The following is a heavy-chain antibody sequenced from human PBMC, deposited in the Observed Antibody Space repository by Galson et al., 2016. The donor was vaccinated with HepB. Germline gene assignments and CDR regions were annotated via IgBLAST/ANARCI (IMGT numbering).Heavy chain of an antibody. D-gene: IGHD2-2*01. J-gene: IGHJ6*02. CDR3: ARADIVVVPIAYYGMDV. V-gene: IGHV4-34*01. CDR2: INHRGST. Sequence: LSLTCAVYGGSFSAYYWSWVCQPPGKGLVWIGEINHRGSTNYNPSLKSRVTISVDTSKNQFSLKLRSVTAADTAVYYCARADIVVVPIAYYGMDVWGQGTTVTVSS. CDR1: GGSFSAYY.